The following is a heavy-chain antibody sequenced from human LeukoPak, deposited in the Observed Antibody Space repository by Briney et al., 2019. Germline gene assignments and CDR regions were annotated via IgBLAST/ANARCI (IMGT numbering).Heavy chain of an antibody. D-gene: IGHD3-10*01. J-gene: IGHJ3*02. CDR1: GFTFSSYA. CDR2: ITESGDKQ. Sequence: GGSLRLSCAASGFTFSSYAMTWVRQAPGKGLEWVSTITESGDKQYYADSVKGRFTFSRDNSKNTLYLQMNSLETEDTAIYYCTRLDEAADGFVRGAVTRAYDIWGQGTMVTVSS. V-gene: IGHV3-23*01. CDR3: TRLDEAADGFVRGAVTRAYDI.